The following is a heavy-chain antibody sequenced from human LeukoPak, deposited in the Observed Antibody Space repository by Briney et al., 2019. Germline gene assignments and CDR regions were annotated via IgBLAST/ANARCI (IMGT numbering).Heavy chain of an antibody. D-gene: IGHD4-17*01. V-gene: IGHV3-48*02. CDR2: ISSSSSTT. J-gene: IGHJ4*02. Sequence: GGSLRLSCAASGFTFSRYSMNWVRQAPGKGLEWVSFISSSSSTTHYADSVKGRFTISRDNAKDSLYLQMNSLRDEDTAVYYCARDRSDYGDYFDYWGQGTLVTVSS. CDR3: ARDRSDYGDYFDY. CDR1: GFTFSRYS.